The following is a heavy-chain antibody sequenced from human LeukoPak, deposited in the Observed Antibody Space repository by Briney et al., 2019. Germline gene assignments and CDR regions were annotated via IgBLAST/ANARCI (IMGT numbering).Heavy chain of an antibody. D-gene: IGHD3-10*01. V-gene: IGHV4-39*01. J-gene: IGHJ4*02. CDR2: INYSGST. CDR3: ARYVVYGSGKYYFDY. CDR1: GGSVSSTTYY. Sequence: SSETLSLTCTVSGGSVSSTTYYWSWIRQPPGKGLEWIASINYSGSTYYNPSLKSRVTISVDTSENQFSLKLSSVTAADTAVYYCARYVVYGSGKYYFDYWGQGTLVTVSS.